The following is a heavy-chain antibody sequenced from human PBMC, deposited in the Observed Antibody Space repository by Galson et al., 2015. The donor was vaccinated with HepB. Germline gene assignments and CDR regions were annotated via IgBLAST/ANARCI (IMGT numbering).Heavy chain of an antibody. CDR1: GFTFSSYE. CDR3: ARGICGGDCYGSIYYYYGMDV. J-gene: IGHJ6*02. D-gene: IGHD2-21*02. Sequence: SLRLSCAASGFTFSSYEMNWVRQAPGKGLEWVSYISSSGSTIYYADSVKGRFTISRDNAKNSLYLQMNSLRAEDTAVYYCARGICGGDCYGSIYYYYGMDVWGQGTTVTVSS. CDR2: ISSSGSTI. V-gene: IGHV3-48*03.